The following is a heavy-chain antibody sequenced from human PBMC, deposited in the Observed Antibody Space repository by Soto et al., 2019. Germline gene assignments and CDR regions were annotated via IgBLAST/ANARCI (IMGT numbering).Heavy chain of an antibody. D-gene: IGHD3-16*02. J-gene: IGHJ4*02. CDR1: GFSLSTSEVG. CDR2: IYWNDDK. V-gene: IGHV2-5*01. CDR3: AHEFYDYVWGSYPKYYFDY. Sequence: GSGPTLVNPTQPLTLTCTFSGFSLSTSEVGVGWIRQPPGKALEWLALIYWNDDKRYSPSLKSRLTITKDTSKNQVVLTMTNMDPVDTATYYCAHEFYDYVWGSYPKYYFDYWGQGTLVTVSS.